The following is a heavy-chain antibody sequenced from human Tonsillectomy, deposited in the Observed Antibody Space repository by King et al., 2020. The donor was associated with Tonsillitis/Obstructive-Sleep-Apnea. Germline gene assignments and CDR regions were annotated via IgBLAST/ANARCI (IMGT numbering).Heavy chain of an antibody. D-gene: IGHD3-10*01. Sequence: VTLKESGPALVKPTQTLTLTCTFSGFSLRTSGMCVSWIRQPPGKALEWLALIDWDDDKYYSTSLKTRPTISKDTSKNEVVLTMTNMDPVDTATYYCARSPYYYGSGSFSYYMDVWGKGTTVTVSS. V-gene: IGHV2-70*01. CDR1: GFSLRTSGMC. J-gene: IGHJ6*03. CDR2: IDWDDDK. CDR3: ARSPYYYGSGSFSYYMDV.